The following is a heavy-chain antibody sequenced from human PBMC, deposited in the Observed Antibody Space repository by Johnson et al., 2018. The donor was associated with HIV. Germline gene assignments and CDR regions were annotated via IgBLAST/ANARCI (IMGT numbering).Heavy chain of an antibody. D-gene: IGHD3-3*01. CDR1: GFTFSSYW. J-gene: IGHJ3*02. CDR3: ARQPDNFWSSDAFDI. CDR2: IKQDGSEK. Sequence: VQLVESGGGLVQPGGSLRLSCAASGFTFSSYWMSWVRQAPGKGLEWVANIKQDGSEKYYVDSVKGRFTISRDNAKNSLYLQMNSLRVEDTAIYYCARQPDNFWSSDAFDIWGQGTMVTVSS. V-gene: IGHV3-7*02.